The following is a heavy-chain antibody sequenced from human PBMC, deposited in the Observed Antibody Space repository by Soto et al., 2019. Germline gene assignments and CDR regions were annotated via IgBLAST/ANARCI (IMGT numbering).Heavy chain of an antibody. CDR2: IYYSGST. CDR1: GGSISSSSHH. V-gene: IGHV4-39*01. D-gene: IGHD6-13*01. CDR3: AVSSSWAYWYFDL. J-gene: IGHJ2*01. Sequence: QLQLQESGPGLVKPSETLSLTCTVSGGSISSSSHHWGWIRQPPGKGLEWIGSIYYSGSTYYNPSLKSRVTISVYTSKSQCSLKLSSVTAADTAVYYCAVSSSWAYWYFDLWGRGTLVTVS.